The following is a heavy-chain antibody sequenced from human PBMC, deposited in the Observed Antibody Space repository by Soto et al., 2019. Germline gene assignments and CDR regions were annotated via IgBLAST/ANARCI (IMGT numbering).Heavy chain of an antibody. CDR3: ARVIGYYYHMDV. V-gene: IGHV1-18*01. Sequence: ASVQVSCKASGYTFTTYDLSWVRQAPGQGLEWMGWISAYNGNTNYAQNLQGRVTMTTDTSTSTAYMELRSLRSDDTAVYYCARVIGYYYHMDVWGQGTTVTVSS. CDR1: GYTFTTYD. D-gene: IGHD3-22*01. J-gene: IGHJ6*02. CDR2: ISAYNGNT.